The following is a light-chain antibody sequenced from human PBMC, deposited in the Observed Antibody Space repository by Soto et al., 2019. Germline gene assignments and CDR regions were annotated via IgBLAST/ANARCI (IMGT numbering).Light chain of an antibody. V-gene: IGLV2-14*01. CDR2: EVS. CDR3: SSYTSSSTFYV. Sequence: QSVLTQPASVSGSPGQSITISCTGTSSDVGGYNYVSWYQQHPGKAPKLMIYEVSNRPSGVSNRFSGSKSGNTASLTISGLQAEDEADYYCSSYTSSSTFYVFGTGTKVTVI. CDR1: SSDVGGYNY. J-gene: IGLJ1*01.